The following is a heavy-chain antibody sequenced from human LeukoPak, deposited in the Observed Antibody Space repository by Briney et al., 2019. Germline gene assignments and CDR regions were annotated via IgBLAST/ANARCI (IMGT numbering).Heavy chain of an antibody. CDR1: GFTFSSYA. Sequence: GGSLRLSCAASGFTFSSYAMHWVRQAPGKGLEWVAGISYDGSNKYYADSVEGRFTISRDNSKNSQYLQMNSLRAEDTAVYYCARNRYCSSTSCYFGLGGYYYYGMDVWGQGTTVTVSS. CDR3: ARNRYCSSTSCYFGLGGYYYYGMDV. V-gene: IGHV3-30*04. D-gene: IGHD2-2*01. J-gene: IGHJ6*02. CDR2: ISYDGSNK.